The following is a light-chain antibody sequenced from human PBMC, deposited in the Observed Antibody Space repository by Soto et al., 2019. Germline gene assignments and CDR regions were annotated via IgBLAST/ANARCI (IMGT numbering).Light chain of an antibody. CDR2: DVS. CDR3: SSYTSSSTRLV. Sequence: QSALTQPASVSGSPGQSITISCTGTSSDVGGYNYVSWYQQHPGKAPKLTIYDVSNRPSGVSNRFSGSKSGNTASLTISGLQAEDEADYYCSSYTSSSTRLVFGGGTKLTVL. CDR1: SSDVGGYNY. V-gene: IGLV2-14*01. J-gene: IGLJ2*01.